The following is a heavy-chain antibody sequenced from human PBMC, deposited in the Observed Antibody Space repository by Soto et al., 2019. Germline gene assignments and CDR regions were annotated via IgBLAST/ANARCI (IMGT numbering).Heavy chain of an antibody. V-gene: IGHV4-59*01. J-gene: IGHJ4*02. D-gene: IGHD6-13*01. Sequence: SEALSLTCSVSGSSTTNYYWSWIRQPPGKGLEWIGSIYYSGSANCNPSLKSRVTISVDTSRNQFSLKLASVTAADTAVYYCAREVAAAVPYYFDYWGQGTLVTVS. CDR1: GSSTTNYY. CDR2: IYYSGSA. CDR3: AREVAAAVPYYFDY.